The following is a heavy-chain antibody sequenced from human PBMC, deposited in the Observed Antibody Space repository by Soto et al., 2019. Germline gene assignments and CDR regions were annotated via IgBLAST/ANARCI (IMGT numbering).Heavy chain of an antibody. Sequence: GGSLRLSCAASGFTFSSYSMNWVRQAPGKGLEWVSSISSSSYIYYADSVKGRFTISRDNAKNSLHLQMNSLRAEDTAVYYCARGITGPTWGVGCMGVWGQGTTVTVSS. CDR1: GFTFSSYS. V-gene: IGHV3-21*01. CDR2: ISSSSYI. CDR3: ARGITGPTWGVGCMGV. D-gene: IGHD1-7*01. J-gene: IGHJ6*02.